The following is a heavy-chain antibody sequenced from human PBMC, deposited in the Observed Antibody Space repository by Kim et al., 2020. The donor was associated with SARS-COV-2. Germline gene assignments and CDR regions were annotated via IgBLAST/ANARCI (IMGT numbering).Heavy chain of an antibody. V-gene: IGHV3-30*18. Sequence: GGSLRLSCAASGLTFSNYGMHWVRQAPGKGLEWVAVISYDGSLQYYGDSVEGRFTISRDNSKNTLYLQMNSLRVEDTAVYYCAKSPIAIVAGGKLWLDPWGQGTLVTVSS. D-gene: IGHD2-21*01. CDR2: ISYDGSLQ. J-gene: IGHJ5*02. CDR1: GLTFSNYG. CDR3: AKSPIAIVAGGKLWLDP.